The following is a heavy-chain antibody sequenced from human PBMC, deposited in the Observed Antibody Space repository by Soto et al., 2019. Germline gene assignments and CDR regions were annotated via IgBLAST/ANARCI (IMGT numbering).Heavy chain of an antibody. CDR3: AKRQAPAGAYEH. CDR2: INEGDGAT. J-gene: IGHJ1*01. Sequence: EVQLLESGGGLVQPGGSLKISCAASGFQLSSGAMSWVRQAPGKGLEWVSGINEGDGATNYLDSVRGRFTISRDNSKNTLYLEMNSLRVEDTAIYYCAKRQAPAGAYEHWGQGILVIVSS. D-gene: IGHD6-13*01. CDR1: GFQLSSGA. V-gene: IGHV3-23*01.